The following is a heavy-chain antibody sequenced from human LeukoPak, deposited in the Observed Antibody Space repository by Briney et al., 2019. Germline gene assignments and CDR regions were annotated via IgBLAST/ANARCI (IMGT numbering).Heavy chain of an antibody. Sequence: SETLSLTCAVYGGSFSGYYWSWIRQPPGKGLEWIGEINHGGSTNYNPSLKSRVTISVDKSKNQFSLKLSSVTAADTAVYYCARMVAAKLGYWGQGTLVTVSS. CDR3: ARMVAAKLGY. D-gene: IGHD6-25*01. V-gene: IGHV4-34*01. J-gene: IGHJ4*02. CDR1: GGSFSGYY. CDR2: INHGGST.